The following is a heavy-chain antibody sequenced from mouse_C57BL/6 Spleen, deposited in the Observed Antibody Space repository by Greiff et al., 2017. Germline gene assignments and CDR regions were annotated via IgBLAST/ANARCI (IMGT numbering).Heavy chain of an antibody. CDR1: GFTFSSYA. Sequence: EVKLMESGEGLVKPGGSLKLSCAASGFTFSSYAMSWVRQTPEKRLEWVAYISSGGDYIYYADTVKGRFTISRDNARNTLYLQMSSLKSEDTAMYYCTRGAYGSSYDDWGQGTTLTVSS. CDR2: ISSGGDYI. J-gene: IGHJ2*01. D-gene: IGHD1-1*01. V-gene: IGHV5-9-1*02. CDR3: TRGAYGSSYDD.